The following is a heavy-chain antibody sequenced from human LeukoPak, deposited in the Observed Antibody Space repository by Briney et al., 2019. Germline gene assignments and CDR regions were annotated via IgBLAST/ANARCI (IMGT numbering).Heavy chain of an antibody. CDR3: ARHEMATFDYYYYMDV. J-gene: IGHJ6*03. V-gene: IGHV4-39*01. CDR1: GGSISSYY. D-gene: IGHD5-24*01. CDR2: IYYSGST. Sequence: SETLSLTCTVSGGSISSYYWGWIRQPPGKGLEWIGSIYYSGSTYYNPSLKSRVTISVDTSKNQFSLKLSSVTAADTAVYYCARHEMATFDYYYYMDVWGKGTTVTVSS.